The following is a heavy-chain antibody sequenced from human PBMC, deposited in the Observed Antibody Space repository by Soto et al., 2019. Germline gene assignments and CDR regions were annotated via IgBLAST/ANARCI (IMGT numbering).Heavy chain of an antibody. CDR1: GYTFTSYA. V-gene: IGHV1-3*01. Sequence: ASVKVSCKASGYTFTSYAMHWVRQAPGQRLEWMGWINAGNGNTKYSQKFQGRVTITRDTSASTAYMELSSLRSEDTAVYYCARGYSSSWYEAFDYWGQGTLVTVSS. D-gene: IGHD6-13*01. J-gene: IGHJ4*02. CDR3: ARGYSSSWYEAFDY. CDR2: INAGNGNT.